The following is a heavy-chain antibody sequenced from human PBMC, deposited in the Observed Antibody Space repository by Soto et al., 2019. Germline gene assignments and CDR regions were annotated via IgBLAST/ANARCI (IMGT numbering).Heavy chain of an antibody. CDR1: GGSMSSHY. CDR3: ARYRREAVAGYTLDN. V-gene: IGHV4-59*11. Sequence: SETLSLTCTVSGGSMSSHYWTWLRQPPGKGLEWIGYVYNSGSTNYNPSLKSRVTISEDTSKSQFSLKVNSMTAADTAVYYCARYRREAVAGYTLDNWGQGILVTVSS. D-gene: IGHD6-13*01. J-gene: IGHJ4*02. CDR2: VYNSGST.